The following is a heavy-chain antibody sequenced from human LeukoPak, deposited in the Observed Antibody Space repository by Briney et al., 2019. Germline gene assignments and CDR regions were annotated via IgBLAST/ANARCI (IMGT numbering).Heavy chain of an antibody. CDR1: GLIFKYCA. D-gene: IGHD2-8*01. CDR3: AKDDRMTLDPLDY. V-gene: IGHV3-23*01. CDR2: INYSCGHK. Sequence: GGSLRLSYGASGLIFKYCAMSGVRQAGGKGVEWVFGINYSCGHKYCADSVKGRFTISRDSSKNTLSLQMNSLTTEDTAVYYCAKDDRMTLDPLDYCGQGALVTVSS. J-gene: IGHJ4*02.